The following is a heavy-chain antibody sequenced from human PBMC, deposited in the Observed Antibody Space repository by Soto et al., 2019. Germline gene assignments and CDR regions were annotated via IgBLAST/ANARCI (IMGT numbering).Heavy chain of an antibody. V-gene: IGHV3-7*01. CDR3: ARGAVYSNYYYYYMDV. CDR2: IKQDGSEK. Sequence: GGSLRLSCAASGFTFSSYWMSWVRQAPGKGLEWVANIKQDGSEKYYVDSVRGRSTISRANAKNSLYLQMNRLRAEDTAVYYCARGAVYSNYYYYYMDVWGKGTTVTVSS. CDR1: GFTFSSYW. D-gene: IGHD4-4*01. J-gene: IGHJ6*03.